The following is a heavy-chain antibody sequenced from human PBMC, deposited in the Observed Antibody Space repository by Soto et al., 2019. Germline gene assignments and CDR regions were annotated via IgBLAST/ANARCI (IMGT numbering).Heavy chain of an antibody. D-gene: IGHD3-10*01. J-gene: IGHJ6*02. Sequence: GGSLRLSCAASGFTFSGSAMHWVRQASGKGLEWVGRIRSKANSYATAYAASVKGRFTISRDDSKNTAYLQMNSLKTEDTAVYYWTRPGVGSEPRGQAVPPYYYYGMDVWGQGTTVTVSS. CDR1: GFTFSGSA. CDR2: IRSKANSYAT. V-gene: IGHV3-73*01. CDR3: TRPGVGSEPRGQAVPPYYYYGMDV.